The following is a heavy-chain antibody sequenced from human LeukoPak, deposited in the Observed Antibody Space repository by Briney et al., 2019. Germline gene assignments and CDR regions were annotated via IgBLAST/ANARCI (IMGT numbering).Heavy chain of an antibody. CDR1: GFTVSSNY. J-gene: IGHJ4*02. D-gene: IGHD2-15*01. V-gene: IGHV3-66*01. Sequence: GGSLRLSCAVSGFTVSSNYMSWVRQAPGKGLEWVSIIYSGGTTYYADSVKGRFTISRDNSKNILYLQMNSLRAEDTALYYCARVGYTDTWYSSPPFDYWGQGTLVTVSS. CDR3: ARVGYTDTWYSSPPFDY. CDR2: IYSGGTT.